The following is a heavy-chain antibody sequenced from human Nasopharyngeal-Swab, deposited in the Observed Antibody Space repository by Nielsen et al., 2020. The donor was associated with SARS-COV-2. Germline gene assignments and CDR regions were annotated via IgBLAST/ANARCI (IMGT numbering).Heavy chain of an antibody. Sequence: GESLKISCSASGFSFSRNAMHWVRQAPGKGLEYVSTINDHGDRIHYADSVAGRFTISRDISTNTLYLQMNSLRTEDTAVYYCVKGLPGTYSFEIWGQGTMVTVSS. D-gene: IGHD3-10*01. CDR2: INDHGDRI. V-gene: IGHV3-64D*08. J-gene: IGHJ3*02. CDR1: GFSFSRNA. CDR3: VKGLPGTYSFEI.